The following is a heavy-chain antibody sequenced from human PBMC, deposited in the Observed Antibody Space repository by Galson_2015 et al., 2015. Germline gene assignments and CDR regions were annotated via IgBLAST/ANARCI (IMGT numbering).Heavy chain of an antibody. D-gene: IGHD6-19*01. CDR2: ISGSGVTT. CDR3: ARGGWSSHEDY. CDR1: GVTFSRYA. J-gene: IGHJ4*02. Sequence: SLRLSCAASGVTFSRYAMSWVRQAPGKGLEWVSAISGSGVTTYYADSVKGRFTISRDNSKNTLYLRRNSLRAEDTAVYYCARGGWSSHEDYWGQGTLVTVSS. V-gene: IGHV3-23*01.